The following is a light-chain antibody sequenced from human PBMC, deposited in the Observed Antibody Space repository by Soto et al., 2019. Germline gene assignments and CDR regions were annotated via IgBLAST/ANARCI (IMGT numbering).Light chain of an antibody. J-gene: IGKJ1*01. V-gene: IGKV3-20*01. CDR2: DAS. CDR1: QSVSSSY. CDR3: QQYGSAPWT. Sequence: EIVLTQSPGTLSLSPGERATLSCRASQSVSSSYLAWYQQKPGQAPRLLIYDASRRATGTPDRFSCSGSGTDFTLTISRLEPEDFAVYYWQQYGSAPWTFGQGTKVEIK.